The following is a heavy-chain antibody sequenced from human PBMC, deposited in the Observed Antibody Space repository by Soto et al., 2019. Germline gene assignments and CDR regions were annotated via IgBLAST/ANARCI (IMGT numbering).Heavy chain of an antibody. CDR2: IIPILGIA. V-gene: IGHV1-69*02. CDR3: AVGYIGRIDY. CDR1: GGTFSSYT. J-gene: IGHJ4*02. Sequence: QVQLVQSGAEVKKPGSSVKVSCKASGGTFSSYTISCVRQSPGQWLEWMGRIIPILGIANYAQKFQGRVTITADKSTSTAYMELSSLRSEDTAVYYGAVGYIGRIDYWGQGTLVSVS. D-gene: IGHD6-13*01.